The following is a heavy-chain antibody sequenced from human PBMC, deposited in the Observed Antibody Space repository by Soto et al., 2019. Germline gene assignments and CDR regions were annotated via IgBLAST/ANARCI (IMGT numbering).Heavy chain of an antibody. CDR3: ARTRNDYYYGMDV. V-gene: IGHV4-30-2*01. Sequence: SETLSLTCAVSGGSISSGGYSWSLILQPPGKGLEGIGYIYHSGSTYYNPSLKSRVTISVDRSKNQFSLNLSSVTAADTAVYYCARTRNDYYYGMDVWGQGTTVTVSS. CDR2: IYHSGST. J-gene: IGHJ6*02. CDR1: GGSISSGGYS.